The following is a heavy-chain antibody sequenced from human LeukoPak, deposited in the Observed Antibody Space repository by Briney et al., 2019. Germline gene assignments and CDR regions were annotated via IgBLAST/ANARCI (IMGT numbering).Heavy chain of an antibody. J-gene: IGHJ4*02. V-gene: IGHV3-49*04. CDR1: GFTFSSYW. CDR3: TRDNLNDYVWGSYRPSLYYFDY. D-gene: IGHD3-16*02. Sequence: GGSLRLSCAASGFTFSSYWMSWVRQAPGKGLEWVGFIRSKAYGGTTEYAASVKGRFTISRDDSKSIAYLQMNSLKTEDTAVYYCTRDNLNDYVWGSYRPSLYYFDYWGQGTLVTVSS. CDR2: IRSKAYGGTT.